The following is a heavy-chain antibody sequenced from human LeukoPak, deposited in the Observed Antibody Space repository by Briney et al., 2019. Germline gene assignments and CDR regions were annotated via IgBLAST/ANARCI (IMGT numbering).Heavy chain of an antibody. CDR2: ISNGGGGT. J-gene: IGHJ6*03. CDR1: GFTFSNCA. D-gene: IGHD2/OR15-2a*01. V-gene: IGHV3-23*01. Sequence: GGSLRLSCAASGFTFSNCAMNWVRQAPGKGLEWVSVISNGGGGTFYADSVKGRFTISRDNSKNTVYLQLNNLRVEDTATYFCAKEPPTILDNFYAYYTDAWGKGTTVIVSS. CDR3: AKEPPTILDNFYAYYTDA.